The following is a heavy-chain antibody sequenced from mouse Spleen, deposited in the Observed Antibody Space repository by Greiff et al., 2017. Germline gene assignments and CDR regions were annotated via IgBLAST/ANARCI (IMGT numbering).Heavy chain of an antibody. CDR3: ARSQLRAYAMDY. J-gene: IGHJ4*01. CDR2: INPGSGGT. CDR1: GYAFTNYL. D-gene: IGHD1-1*01. Sequence: QVQLKESGAELVRPGTSVKVSCKASGYAFTNYLIEWVKQRPGQGLEWIGVINPGSGGTNYNEKFKGKATLTADKSSSTAYMQLSSLTSEDSAVYFCARSQLRAYAMDYWGQGTSVTVSS. V-gene: IGHV1-54*01.